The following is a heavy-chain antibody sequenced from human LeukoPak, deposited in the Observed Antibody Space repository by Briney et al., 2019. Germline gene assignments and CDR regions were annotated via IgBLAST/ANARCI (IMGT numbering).Heavy chain of an antibody. J-gene: IGHJ4*02. CDR2: ISAYNGNT. D-gene: IGHD3-10*01. V-gene: IGHV1-18*04. CDR3: ARGEYYDSGFPFDY. Sequence: ASVKVPCKASGYTFTSYGISWVRQAPGQGLEWMGWISAYNGNTNYAQKLQGRVTMTTDTSTSTAYMELRSLRSDDTTVYYCARGEYYDSGFPFDYWGQGTLVTVSS. CDR1: GYTFTSYG.